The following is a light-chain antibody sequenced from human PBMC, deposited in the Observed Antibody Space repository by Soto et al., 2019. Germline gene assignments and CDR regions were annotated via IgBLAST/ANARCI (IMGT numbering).Light chain of an antibody. CDR3: TSSTSGSLYV. CDR2: NVS. Sequence: QSALTQPASVSGSPGQSITISCTGTSSDVGGYNYVSWYQQFPGKVPKLLIYNVSNRPSGVSNRFSGSKSGNTASLTISGLQAEDEADYLCTSSTSGSLYVFGTGTKVTVL. J-gene: IGLJ1*01. CDR1: SSDVGGYNY. V-gene: IGLV2-14*01.